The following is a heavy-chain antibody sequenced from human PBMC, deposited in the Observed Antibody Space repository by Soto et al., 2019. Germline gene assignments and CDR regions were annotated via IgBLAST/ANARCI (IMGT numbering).Heavy chain of an antibody. J-gene: IGHJ5*02. V-gene: IGHV3-33*01. CDR3: ARESTGSYISWFDP. CDR1: GFTFSSYG. Sequence: QVQLVESGGGVVQPGRSLRLSCAASGFTFSSYGRHWVRQAPGKGLEWVAVIWYDGSNKYYADSVKGRFTISRDNSKNTLYLQMNSLRAEDTAVYYCARESTGSYISWFDPWGQGTLVTVSS. CDR2: IWYDGSNK. D-gene: IGHD3-10*01.